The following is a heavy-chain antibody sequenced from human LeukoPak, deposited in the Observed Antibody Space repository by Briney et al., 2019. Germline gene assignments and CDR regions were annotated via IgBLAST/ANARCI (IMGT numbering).Heavy chain of an antibody. V-gene: IGHV3-15*01. Sequence: PGGSLRLSCAASGFTFSNAWMSWVRQAPGKGLEWVGRIKSKTDGGTTDYAAPVKGRFTISRDDSKNTLYLQMNSLKTEDTAVYYCTTSIVGATTHDYWGQGTLVTVSS. D-gene: IGHD1-26*01. J-gene: IGHJ4*02. CDR2: IKSKTDGGTT. CDR1: GFTFSNAW. CDR3: TTSIVGATTHDY.